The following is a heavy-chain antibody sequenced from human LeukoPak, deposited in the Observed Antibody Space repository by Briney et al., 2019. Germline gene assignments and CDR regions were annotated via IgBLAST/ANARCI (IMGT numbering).Heavy chain of an antibody. V-gene: IGHV1-18*01. CDR3: ARVGHRYYDFWSGYRRYYFDY. D-gene: IGHD3-3*01. CDR2: ISAYNGNT. J-gene: IGHJ4*02. Sequence: ASVKVSCKASGYTFTSYGISWVRQAPGQGLEWMGWISAYNGNTNYAQKLQGRVTMTTDTSTSTAYMELRSLRSDDTAVYYCARVGHRYYDFWSGYRRYYFDYWGQGTLVTVSS. CDR1: GYTFTSYG.